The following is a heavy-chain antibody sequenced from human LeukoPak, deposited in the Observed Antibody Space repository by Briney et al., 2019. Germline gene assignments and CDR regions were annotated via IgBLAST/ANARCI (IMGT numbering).Heavy chain of an antibody. CDR2: IGTNSRTT. V-gene: IGHV3-48*01. CDR3: AKDFLIDPL. Sequence: GGSLRLPCTASGFTFSSSGMNWVRQAPGKGLEWVSFIGTNSRTTYYGDSVKGRFTISRDNAKNSLYLQMDSLRAEDTAVYYCAKDFLIDPLWGQGTLVTVSS. J-gene: IGHJ4*02. CDR1: GFTFSSSG. D-gene: IGHD2-21*01.